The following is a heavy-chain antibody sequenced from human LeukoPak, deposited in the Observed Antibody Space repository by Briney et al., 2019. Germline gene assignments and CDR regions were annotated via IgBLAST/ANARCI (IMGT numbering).Heavy chain of an antibody. CDR1: GFTFGDYA. D-gene: IGHD3-22*01. Sequence: GRSLRLSCTASGFTFGDYAMSWVRQAPGKGLEWVGFIRSKAYGGTPEYAASVKGRFTISRDDSKSIAYLQMDSQKTEDTAVYYCTREPPYYDSSGYYFGYYYGMDVWGQGTTVTVSS. J-gene: IGHJ6*02. CDR3: TREPPYYDSSGYYFGYYYGMDV. V-gene: IGHV3-49*04. CDR2: IRSKAYGGTP.